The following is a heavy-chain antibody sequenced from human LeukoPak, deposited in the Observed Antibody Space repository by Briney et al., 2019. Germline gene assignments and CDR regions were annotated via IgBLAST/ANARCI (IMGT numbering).Heavy chain of an antibody. V-gene: IGHV1-46*01. Sequence: ASVKVSCKASGYTFTSYYMHWVRQAPGQGLEWMGIINPSGGSTSYAQKLQGRVTMTTDTSTSTAYMELSSLRSEDTAVYYCARDSSGWYHWFDPWGQGTLVTVSS. J-gene: IGHJ5*02. D-gene: IGHD6-19*01. CDR2: INPSGGST. CDR1: GYTFTSYY. CDR3: ARDSSGWYHWFDP.